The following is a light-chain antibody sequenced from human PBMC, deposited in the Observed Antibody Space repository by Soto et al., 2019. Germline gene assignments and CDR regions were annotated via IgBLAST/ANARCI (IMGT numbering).Light chain of an antibody. Sequence: EIVMTQSPATLSVSPGERATLSCRASQSVSSNLAWYQQKPGQAPRLLIYGASTRATGIPARFSGSGSGTEFTVTISSLQSEDFAVYYCQQYNSWPLTFGGGTKVEIK. CDR2: GAS. J-gene: IGKJ4*01. CDR1: QSVSSN. V-gene: IGKV3-15*01. CDR3: QQYNSWPLT.